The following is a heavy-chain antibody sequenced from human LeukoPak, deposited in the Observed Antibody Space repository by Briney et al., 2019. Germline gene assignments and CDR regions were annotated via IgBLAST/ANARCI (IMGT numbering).Heavy chain of an antibody. V-gene: IGHV3-48*03. J-gene: IGHJ3*02. Sequence: GGSLRLSCAASGFTFSAYEMDWFRQAPGKGLEWISYISSSGSTIYHADSVKGRFTISRDDAKNSLSLQMNSLRGEDAAVYYCAREGRPSGAGVVGTYAFDIWGQGTMVTVSS. D-gene: IGHD7-27*01. CDR3: AREGRPSGAGVVGTYAFDI. CDR1: GFTFSAYE. CDR2: ISSSGSTI.